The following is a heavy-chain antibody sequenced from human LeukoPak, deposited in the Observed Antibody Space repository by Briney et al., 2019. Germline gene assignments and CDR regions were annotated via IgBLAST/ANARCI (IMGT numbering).Heavy chain of an antibody. Sequence: GGSLRLSCAASGFIFSSHAMSRVRQAPGKGLEWVAAISGSGGSTYYADLVKGRFTISRDNSMNTLYLQMNSLRAEDTAVYYCASNPGIAAAADYWGQGTLVTVSS. D-gene: IGHD6-13*01. J-gene: IGHJ4*02. CDR1: GFIFSSHA. CDR2: ISGSGGST. V-gene: IGHV3-23*01. CDR3: ASNPGIAAAADY.